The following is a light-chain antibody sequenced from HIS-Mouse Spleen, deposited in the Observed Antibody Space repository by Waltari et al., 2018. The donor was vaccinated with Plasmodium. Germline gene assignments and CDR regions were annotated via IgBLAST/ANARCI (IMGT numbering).Light chain of an antibody. J-gene: IGLJ2*01. Sequence: QLVLTQSPSASASLGASVKLTCTLSSGHSSYAIAWHQQQPEKGPRYLMKLNSGGSHSKGDGIPDRFSGSSSGAERYLTLSSLQSEDEADYYCQTWGTGMGVFGGGTKLTVL. V-gene: IGLV4-69*01. CDR1: SGHSSYA. CDR2: LNSGGSH. CDR3: QTWGTGMGV.